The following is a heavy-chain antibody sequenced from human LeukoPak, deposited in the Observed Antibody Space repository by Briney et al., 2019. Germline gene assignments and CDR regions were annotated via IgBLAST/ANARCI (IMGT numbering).Heavy chain of an antibody. CDR2: ISSTSSYI. CDR1: GFTFSSYF. CDR3: ARGLCGGDCYSD. J-gene: IGHJ4*02. D-gene: IGHD2-21*02. Sequence: PGGSLRLSCAASGFTFSSYFMNWVRQAPGKGLEWVSAISSTSSYIYYADSVKGRFTISRDNAKNSLYLQMNSLRAEDTAAYYCARGLCGGDCYSDWGQGTLVTVSS. V-gene: IGHV3-21*01.